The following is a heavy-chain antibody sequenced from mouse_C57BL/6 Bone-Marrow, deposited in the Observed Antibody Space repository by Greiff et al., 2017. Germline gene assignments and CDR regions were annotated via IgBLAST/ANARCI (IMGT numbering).Heavy chain of an antibody. CDR2: ISLKSDNYAT. CDR3: TGPLLQCWFAY. Sequence: EVKLVESGGGLVQPGGSMKLSCVVSGFTFSNYWMNWVRQSPETGLEWVAHISLKSDNYATHSAESVKGRFTISRDDSKSSVYLQMNNLRAEDTGIYYCTGPLLQCWFAYWGQGTLVTVSA. D-gene: IGHD2-12*01. CDR1: GFTFSNYW. J-gene: IGHJ3*01. V-gene: IGHV6-3*01.